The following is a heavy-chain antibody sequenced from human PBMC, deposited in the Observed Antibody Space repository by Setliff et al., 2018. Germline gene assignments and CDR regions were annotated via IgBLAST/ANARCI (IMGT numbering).Heavy chain of an antibody. CDR2: IKSYGSGGTI. CDR3: VHNADFIGTFNT. D-gene: IGHD2-8*01. J-gene: IGHJ3*01. Sequence: PGGSLRLSCAASASGFAFSSIWMNWVRQAPGKGLEWVGRIKSYGSGGTIDYAAPVEGRFTISRDDSKNTVYLQMSSLKIEDTAVYYCVHNADFIGTFNTWGQGTMVTVSS. CDR1: GFAFSSIW. V-gene: IGHV3-15*07.